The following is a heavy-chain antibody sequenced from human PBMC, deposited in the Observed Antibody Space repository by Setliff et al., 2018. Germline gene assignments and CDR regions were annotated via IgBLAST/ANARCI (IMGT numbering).Heavy chain of an antibody. CDR3: ARGSRFGTIVYRGDYYLDV. J-gene: IGHJ6*03. D-gene: IGHD3-10*01. CDR2: INTNTGNP. V-gene: IGHV7-4-1*02. Sequence: ASVKVSCKGSGYTFSTYAIIWMRQAPGQGLEWMGWINTNTGNPSYTRGFTGRFVFSLDTSVSTAYLQISSLKAEDTAIYYCARGSRFGTIVYRGDYYLDVWGKGTTVTVSS. CDR1: GYTFSTYA.